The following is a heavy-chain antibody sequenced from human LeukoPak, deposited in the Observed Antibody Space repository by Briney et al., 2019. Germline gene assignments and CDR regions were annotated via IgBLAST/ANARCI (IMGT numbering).Heavy chain of an antibody. Sequence: GGSLRLSCATSGLTFSSNWMHWVRQAPGKGLVWVSRINSDGSSTIYADSVKGRFTISRDNAKNTLYLQMNSLRAEDTAVYYCSTQRGGSPGDYRGQGALVTVSS. V-gene: IGHV3-74*01. CDR2: INSDGSST. CDR3: STQRGGSPGDY. D-gene: IGHD6-25*01. J-gene: IGHJ4*02. CDR1: GLTFSSNW.